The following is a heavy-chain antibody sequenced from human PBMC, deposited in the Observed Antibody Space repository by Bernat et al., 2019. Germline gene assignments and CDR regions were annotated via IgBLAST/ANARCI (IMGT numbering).Heavy chain of an antibody. D-gene: IGHD7-27*01. J-gene: IGHJ4*02. CDR1: GFTFSSYA. CDR2: ISGSGSTT. Sequence: EVQLLESGGGLVPPGGSLRLSCAASGFTFSSYAMNWVRQAPGKGLEWVSDISGSGSTTYYADSVKGRFTIYRDNSKNTLYLQMNSLRGEDTAVYYCAMLARGDDWGFFDYWGQGTLVTVSS. CDR3: AMLARGDDWGFFDY. V-gene: IGHV3-23*01.